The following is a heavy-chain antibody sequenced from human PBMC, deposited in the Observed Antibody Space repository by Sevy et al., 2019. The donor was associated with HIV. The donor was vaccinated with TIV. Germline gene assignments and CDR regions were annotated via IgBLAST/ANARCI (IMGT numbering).Heavy chain of an antibody. CDR3: ARRGKRYCSGGSCQAQYRFDP. V-gene: IGHV1-18*04. D-gene: IGHD2-15*01. CDR2: ISAYNGNK. J-gene: IGHJ5*02. Sequence: ASVKVSCKASGYTFTRYGISWVRQAPGQGLEWMGWISAYNGNKNYAQKLKGRVTMTTDTSTGTAYMELRSLRSDDTAVYYCARRGKRYCSGGSCQAQYRFDPWGQGTLVTVSS. CDR1: GYTFTRYG.